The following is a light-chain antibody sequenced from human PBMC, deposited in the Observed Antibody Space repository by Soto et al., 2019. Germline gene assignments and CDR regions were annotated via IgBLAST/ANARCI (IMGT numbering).Light chain of an antibody. CDR1: SSDVGGYNY. J-gene: IGLJ2*01. CDR2: EVS. Sequence: QAVVTQPPSASGSPGQSVTISCTGTSSDVGGYNYVSWYQQHPGKAPKHMIYEVSKRPSGVPDRFSGSKSGNTASLTVSGLQAEDEADYYCSSYAGSNNLVFGGGTKVTVL. V-gene: IGLV2-8*01. CDR3: SSYAGSNNLV.